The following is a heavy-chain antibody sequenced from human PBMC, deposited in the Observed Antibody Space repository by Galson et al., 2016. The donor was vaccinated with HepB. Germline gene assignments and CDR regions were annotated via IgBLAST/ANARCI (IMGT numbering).Heavy chain of an antibody. V-gene: IGHV3-7*02. CDR2: IGQDGSER. CDR3: AMTEFCRGGNCYPDY. J-gene: IGHJ4*02. D-gene: IGHD2-15*01. Sequence: VRQAPGKGLEWVANIGQDGSERHYVDSVEGRFTISRDNARNSLSLQMDSLRAEDTAVYYCAMTEFCRGGNCYPDYWGQGTLVTVSS.